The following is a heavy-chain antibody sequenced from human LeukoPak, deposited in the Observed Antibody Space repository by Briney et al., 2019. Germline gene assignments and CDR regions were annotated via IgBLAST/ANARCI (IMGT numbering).Heavy chain of an antibody. Sequence: PGGSLRLSCAASGSTFSSYEMNWVRQAPGKGLEWVSYISSSGNTIYYADSVKGRFTISRDNAKNSLYLQMNSLRAEDTAVYYCARDHGSDWHYFDYWGQGTLVSVSS. J-gene: IGHJ4*02. CDR3: ARDHGSDWHYFDY. V-gene: IGHV3-48*03. D-gene: IGHD6-19*01. CDR1: GSTFSSYE. CDR2: ISSSGNTI.